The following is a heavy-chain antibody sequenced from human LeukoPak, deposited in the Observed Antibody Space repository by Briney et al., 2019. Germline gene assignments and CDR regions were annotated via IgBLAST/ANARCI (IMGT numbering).Heavy chain of an antibody. J-gene: IGHJ5*02. V-gene: IGHV4-59*01. CDR2: IYYSGST. D-gene: IGHD3-3*01. Sequence: PSETLSLTCTVSGGSISSYYWSWIRQPPAKGLEWIGYIYYSGSTNYNPSLKSRATISVDTSKNQFSLKLSSVTAADTAVYYCARIYDFWSGYRPTDWFDPWGQGTLVTVSS. CDR3: ARIYDFWSGYRPTDWFDP. CDR1: GGSISSYY.